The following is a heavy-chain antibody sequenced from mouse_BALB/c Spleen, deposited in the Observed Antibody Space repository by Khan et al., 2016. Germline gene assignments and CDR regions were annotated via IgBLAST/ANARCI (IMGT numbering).Heavy chain of an antibody. CDR3: ASRVITTATFGY. V-gene: IGHV5-6*01. CDR2: ISSGGSYS. CDR1: EFTFSSYG. D-gene: IGHD1-2*01. J-gene: IGHJ3*01. Sequence: EVELVESGGDLVKPGGSLKLPCAASEFTFSSYGMSWVRQTPDKRLEWVATISSGGSYSYYPDSVKGRFTISRDNAKNTLYLQMSSLKSDDTAMYYCASRVITTATFGYWRQGTLVTVSA.